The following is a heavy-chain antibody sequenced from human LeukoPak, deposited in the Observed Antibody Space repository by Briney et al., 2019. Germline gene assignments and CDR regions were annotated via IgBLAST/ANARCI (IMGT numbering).Heavy chain of an antibody. CDR3: ARVSAMVRGVIDSNWFDP. CDR1: GGTFSSYA. Sequence: SVKVSCKASGGTFSSYAISWVRQAPGQGLEWMGRIIPIFGTANYAQKFQGRVTITTDESTSTAYMELSSLRSEDTAVYYCARVSAMVRGVIDSNWFDPWGQGTLVTVSS. J-gene: IGHJ5*02. D-gene: IGHD3-10*01. V-gene: IGHV1-69*05. CDR2: IIPIFGTA.